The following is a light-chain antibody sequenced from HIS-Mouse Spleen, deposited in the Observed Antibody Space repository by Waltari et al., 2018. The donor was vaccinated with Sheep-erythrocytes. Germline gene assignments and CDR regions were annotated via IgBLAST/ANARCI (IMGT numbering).Light chain of an antibody. Sequence: SYVLTQPPSVSVAPGQTARITCGGNNIGSKSVHWYQQKPGQAPVLVGYDDSDRPSGLPGRFSGSNSGNTATLTISRVEAGDEADYYCQVWDSSSDHVVFGGGTKLTVL. V-gene: IGLV3-21*02. CDR2: DDS. CDR1: NIGSKS. CDR3: QVWDSSSDHVV. J-gene: IGLJ2*01.